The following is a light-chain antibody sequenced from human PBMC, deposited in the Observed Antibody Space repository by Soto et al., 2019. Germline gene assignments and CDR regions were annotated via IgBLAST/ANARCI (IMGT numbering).Light chain of an antibody. CDR2: GVT. CDR3: ASYGGRDDMI. V-gene: IGLV2-8*01. Sequence: QSALTQPPSASGSPGQSVTISCTGTSSDVGGYDRVSWFQQHPGKAPKLMIYGVTDRIAGAPDRFSGSKSGNTASLTVSGLQAEDEADYYCASYGGRDDMIFGGGTKLTVL. J-gene: IGLJ2*01. CDR1: SSDVGGYDR.